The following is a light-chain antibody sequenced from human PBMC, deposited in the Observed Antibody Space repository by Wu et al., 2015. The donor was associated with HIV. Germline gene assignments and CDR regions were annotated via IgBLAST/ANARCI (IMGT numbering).Light chain of an antibody. CDR2: GAS. CDR3: QQYNDWPPYS. J-gene: IGKJ2*03. CDR1: QSVSSSY. Sequence: EIVLTQSPGTLSLSPGERATLSCRASQSVSSSYLAWYQQKPGQAPRLLIYGASSRATGIPDRFSGSGSGTDFTLTISSLQSEDLADYYCQQYNDWPPYSFGQGTKLEI. V-gene: IGKV3-20*01.